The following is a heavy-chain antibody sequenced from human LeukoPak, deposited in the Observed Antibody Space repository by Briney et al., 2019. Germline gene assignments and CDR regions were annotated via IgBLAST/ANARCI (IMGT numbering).Heavy chain of an antibody. Sequence: ASVKVSCKASKYIFTSYYMHWVRQAPGQGLEWMGIINPSGGSTSYAQKFQGRVTMTRDTSTSTVYMELSSLRSEDTAVYYCAREWFGELSFDYWGQGTLVTVSS. CDR3: AREWFGELSFDY. D-gene: IGHD3-10*01. CDR1: KYIFTSYY. V-gene: IGHV1-46*01. CDR2: INPSGGST. J-gene: IGHJ4*02.